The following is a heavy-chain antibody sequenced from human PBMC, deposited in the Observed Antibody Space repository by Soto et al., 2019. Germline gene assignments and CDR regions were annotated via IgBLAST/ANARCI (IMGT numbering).Heavy chain of an antibody. J-gene: IGHJ3*02. V-gene: IGHV3-11*01. CDR3: ASKQLVLGDGFDI. CDR1: GFTFSDYY. Sequence: PGGSLRLSCTASGFTFSDYYMSWIRQAPGKGLEWVSYISSSGSTIYYADSVKGRFTISRDNAKNSLYLQMNSLRAEDTAVYYCASKQLVLGDGFDIWGQGTMVTVSS. D-gene: IGHD6-13*01. CDR2: ISSSGSTI.